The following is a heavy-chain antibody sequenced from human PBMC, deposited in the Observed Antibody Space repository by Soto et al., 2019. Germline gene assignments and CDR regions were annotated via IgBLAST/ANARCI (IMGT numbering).Heavy chain of an antibody. J-gene: IGHJ4*02. V-gene: IGHV4-59*08. D-gene: IGHD6-13*01. CDR3: ARPSTYSSSWYYFDY. Sequence: KPSETLSLTCTISGGSISSYYWSWIRQPPGKGLEWIGYIYYSGSTNYNPSLKSRVTISVDTSKNQFSLKLSSVTAADTAVYYCARPSTYSSSWYYFDYWGQGTLVTVSS. CDR2: IYYSGST. CDR1: GGSISSYY.